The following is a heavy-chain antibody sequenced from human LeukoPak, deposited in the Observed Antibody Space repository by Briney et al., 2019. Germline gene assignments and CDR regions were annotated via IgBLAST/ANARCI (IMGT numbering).Heavy chain of an antibody. CDR1: GGSISRNY. Sequence: SETLSLTCTVSGGSISRNYWSWIRQPPGKGLEWIGWISYSGSTTYNPSLKTRVTISVDMFKNQFSLKLSPVTAADTAVYYCARQASCGSTKCYPFYYWGQGILVTVSS. V-gene: IGHV4-59*08. J-gene: IGHJ4*02. CDR3: ARQASCGSTKCYPFYY. CDR2: ISYSGST. D-gene: IGHD2-2*01.